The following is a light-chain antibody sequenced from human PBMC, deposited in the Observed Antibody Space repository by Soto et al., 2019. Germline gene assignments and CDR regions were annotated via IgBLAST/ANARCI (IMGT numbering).Light chain of an antibody. CDR1: SPNIGAGYD. Sequence: QSVLTQPPSVSGAPGQRVTISCTGSSPNIGAGYDVHWYQQLPGTAPKLLIYGNSNRPSGVPDRFSGSKSGTSGSLTITGLQAEDEADYYCQTYDSSLSGYVFGTGTKSPS. CDR3: QTYDSSLSGYV. CDR2: GNS. V-gene: IGLV1-40*01. J-gene: IGLJ1*01.